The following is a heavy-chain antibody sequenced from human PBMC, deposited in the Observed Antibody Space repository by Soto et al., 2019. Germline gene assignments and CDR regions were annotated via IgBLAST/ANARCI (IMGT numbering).Heavy chain of an antibody. CDR3: VGTGTTDDY. CDR1: GASVRSGDYY. Sequence: QVQLQESGPGLVKPSQTLSLTCSVSGASVRSGDYYWSSIRQAPGKGLEWIGYIYNSGGSYYNPSLKGRLTISIDTSKNQFSLKLNPVTAADTAIYYCVGTGTTDDYWGRGTLVTVSS. V-gene: IGHV4-30-4*01. CDR2: IYNSGGS. J-gene: IGHJ4*02. D-gene: IGHD4-17*01.